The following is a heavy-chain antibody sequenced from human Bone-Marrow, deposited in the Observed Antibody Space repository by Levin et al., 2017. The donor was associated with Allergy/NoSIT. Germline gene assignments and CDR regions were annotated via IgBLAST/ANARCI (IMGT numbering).Heavy chain of an antibody. CDR2: IRDRSKGYRT. J-gene: IGHJ3*01. Sequence: GESLKISCAGSGFTFSDPYIDWFRQAPGKQLEWVARIRDRSKGYRTEYAASVEGRFSISRDDSKNSVYLQMNSLKTEDTAVYYCARDDSHYAFDLWGQGTLVTVSS. CDR1: GFTFSDPY. V-gene: IGHV3-72*01. D-gene: IGHD2-21*02. CDR3: ARDDSHYAFDL.